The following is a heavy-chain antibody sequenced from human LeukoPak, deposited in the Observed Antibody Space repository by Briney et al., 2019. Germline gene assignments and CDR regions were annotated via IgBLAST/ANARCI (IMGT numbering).Heavy chain of an antibody. V-gene: IGHV4-30-2*01. CDR2: IYHSGGT. D-gene: IGHD4-11*01. Sequence: PSEALPVTCPVCGGSLSSGGSSRVWLRQPAGRGLAWIGYIYHSGGTYYSSSLKSRVTMSVDRSKNQFSLNLSSVTAADTAVYYCARDMTTVTSDAFDIWGQGTMITVSS. CDR1: GGSLSSGGSS. CDR3: ARDMTTVTSDAFDI. J-gene: IGHJ3*02.